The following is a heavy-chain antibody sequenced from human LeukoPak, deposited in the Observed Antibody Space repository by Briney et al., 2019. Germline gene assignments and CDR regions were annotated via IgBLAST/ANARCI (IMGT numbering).Heavy chain of an antibody. V-gene: IGHV1-2*02. CDR2: INPNSGGT. J-gene: IGHJ4*02. CDR1: GYTYTGYY. D-gene: IGHD5-12*01. CDR3: VTSGGYSGCHDY. Sequence: ASVKVSCKASGYTYTGYYMHWVRQAPGQGLEWMGWINPNSGGTNYAQKFQGRVTMTRDTSISTAYMELSRLRSDDTAVYYCVTSGGYSGCHDYWGQGTLVTVSS.